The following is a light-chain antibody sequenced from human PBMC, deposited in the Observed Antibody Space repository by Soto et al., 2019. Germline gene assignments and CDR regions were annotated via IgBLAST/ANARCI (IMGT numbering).Light chain of an antibody. V-gene: IGKV1-33*01. CDR1: QDISNY. CDR2: DAS. CDR3: QQYDNLPPYT. Sequence: DIQMTQSPSSLSASVGDRVTITCQASQDISNYLNWYQQKPGKAPKLLIYDASNLAIGVPSRFSGSGSGKDFTFTISSLQPEDIATSYCQQYDNLPPYTFGQGTKLEIK. J-gene: IGKJ2*01.